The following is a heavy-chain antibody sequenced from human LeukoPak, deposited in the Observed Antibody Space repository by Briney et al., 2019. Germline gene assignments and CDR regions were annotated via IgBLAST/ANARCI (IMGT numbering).Heavy chain of an antibody. CDR3: ARGLATYYYGSGSI. Sequence: GASVKVSCKASGYTFTTYYMHWVRQATGQGLEWMGWMNPNSGNTGYAQKFQGRVTMTRNTSISTAYMELSSLRSEDTAVYYCARGLATYYYGSGSIWGQGTLVTVSS. V-gene: IGHV1-8*02. CDR2: MNPNSGNT. D-gene: IGHD3-10*01. J-gene: IGHJ4*02. CDR1: GYTFTTYY.